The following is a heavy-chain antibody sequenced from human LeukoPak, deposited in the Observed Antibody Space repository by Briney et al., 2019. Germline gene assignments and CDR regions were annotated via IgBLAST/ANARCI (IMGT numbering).Heavy chain of an antibody. CDR3: ARDGTPPPVVVVAATAPHDAFDI. D-gene: IGHD2-15*01. CDR2: ILYDGSNK. J-gene: IGHJ3*02. CDR1: GFTFSSYG. Sequence: GGSLRRSCAASGFTFSSYGMHWVRQAPGRGLEWVAVILYDGSNKYYADSVEGRFTISRDNSKNTLYLQMNSLRAEDTAVYYCARDGTPPPVVVVAATAPHDAFDIWGQGTMVTVSS. V-gene: IGHV3-30*03.